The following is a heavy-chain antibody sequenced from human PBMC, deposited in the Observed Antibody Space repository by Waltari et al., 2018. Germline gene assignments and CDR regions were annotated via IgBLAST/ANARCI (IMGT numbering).Heavy chain of an antibody. J-gene: IGHJ6*02. CDR1: GFTFSSYS. CDR3: ARDTSDFWSGYYRYGMDV. V-gene: IGHV3-48*01. Sequence: EVQLVESGGGLVQPGGSLRLSCAASGFTFSSYSMNWVRQAPGQGLEWVSYISSSSSTIDYAYAVKGRFTISRDNAKNSLYLQMNSLRAEDTAVYYCARDTSDFWSGYYRYGMDVWGQGTTVTVSS. D-gene: IGHD3-3*01. CDR2: ISSSSSTI.